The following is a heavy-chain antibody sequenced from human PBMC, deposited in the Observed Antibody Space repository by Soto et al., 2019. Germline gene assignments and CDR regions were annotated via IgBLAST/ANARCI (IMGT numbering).Heavy chain of an antibody. Sequence: EVQLLESGGGLVQPGGSLRLSCAASGFTFSSYAMNWVRQAPGKGLEWVSVSSGSDGSTYYADSVKGRFTISRDNSKNTLTLQMNSLRPEDTAVYYCARRSSSWYFDYWGQGTLVTVSS. D-gene: IGHD6-13*01. CDR3: ARRSSSWYFDY. V-gene: IGHV3-23*01. J-gene: IGHJ4*02. CDR2: SSGSDGST. CDR1: GFTFSSYA.